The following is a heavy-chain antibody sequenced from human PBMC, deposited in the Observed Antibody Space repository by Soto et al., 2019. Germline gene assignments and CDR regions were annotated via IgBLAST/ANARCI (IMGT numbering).Heavy chain of an antibody. J-gene: IGHJ5*01. Sequence: SEDRSLTCTGSGGSLRRGRYFLARIRHPPGKRLEWIGSAHYSGSTHYNPSLKSRVTISVDTSKNQVSLKLKSVTAADTAVYYCAKNGMPRQNLFASRGLRTSVPVSS. CDR2: AHYSGST. V-gene: IGHV4-39*01. CDR3: AKNGMPRQNLFAS. D-gene: IGHD1-1*01. CDR1: GGSLRRGRYF.